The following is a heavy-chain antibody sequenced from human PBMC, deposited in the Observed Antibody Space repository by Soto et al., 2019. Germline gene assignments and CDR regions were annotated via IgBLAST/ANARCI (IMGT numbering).Heavy chain of an antibody. CDR1: GGSISSYY. J-gene: IGHJ3*02. D-gene: IGHD3-16*02. V-gene: IGHV4-59*08. CDR3: ARGIYDYIWGSYRFGAFDI. CDR2: IYYSGST. Sequence: SXTLSLTCTVSGGSISSYYWSWVRQPPVKGLEWIGYIYYSGSTNYNPSLKSRVTISVDTSKNQFSLKLSSVTAADTAVYYCARGIYDYIWGSYRFGAFDIWGQGTMVTVSS.